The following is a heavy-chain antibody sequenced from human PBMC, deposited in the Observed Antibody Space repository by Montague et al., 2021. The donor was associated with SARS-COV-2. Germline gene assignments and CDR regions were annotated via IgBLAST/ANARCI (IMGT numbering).Heavy chain of an antibody. CDR1: GGSSSGWY. Sequence: SETLSLTCAVYGGSSSGWYWSWVRQPPGKGLEWIGEINRRGNTIYNPSLKSRVTISEDTSKSQFSLKLSSVTAADTAVYYCARGGGNILTNYYYYYYLDVWGTGTTVTVSS. CDR2: INRRGNT. D-gene: IGHD4-23*01. J-gene: IGHJ6*03. V-gene: IGHV4-34*01. CDR3: ARGGGNILTNYYYYYYLDV.